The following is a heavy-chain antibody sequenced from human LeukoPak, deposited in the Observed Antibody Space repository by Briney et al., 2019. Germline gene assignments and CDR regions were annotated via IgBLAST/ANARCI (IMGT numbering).Heavy chain of an antibody. CDR1: RFSFNNYA. D-gene: IGHD6-19*01. CDR3: AKVLGSGSGYPIDY. CDR2: ISAGGGST. Sequence: GGSLRLSCAASRFSFNNYAMSWVRQAPGKGLEWVSSISAGGGSTYYADSVKGRFTISRDNSKNTLYLQMNSVRAEDTAIYYCAKVLGSGSGYPIDYWGQGTLVTVSS. V-gene: IGHV3-23*01. J-gene: IGHJ4*02.